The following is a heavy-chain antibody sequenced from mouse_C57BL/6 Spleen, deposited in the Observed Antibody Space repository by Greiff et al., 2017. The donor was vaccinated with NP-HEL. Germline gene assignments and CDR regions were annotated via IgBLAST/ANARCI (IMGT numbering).Heavy chain of an antibody. V-gene: IGHV1-54*01. CDR2: INPGSGGT. D-gene: IGHD2-3*01. CDR1: GYAFTNYL. Sequence: VQLQQSGAELVRPGTSVKVSCKASGYAFTNYLIEWVKQRPGQGLEWIGVINPGSGGTNYNEKFKGKATLTADKSSSTAYMQLSSLTSEDSAVYFCARSDDGYYGAMDYWGQGTSVTVSS. J-gene: IGHJ4*01. CDR3: ARSDDGYYGAMDY.